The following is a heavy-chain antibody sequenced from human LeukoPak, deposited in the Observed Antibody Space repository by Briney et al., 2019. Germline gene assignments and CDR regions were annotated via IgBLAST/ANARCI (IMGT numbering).Heavy chain of an antibody. D-gene: IGHD3-9*01. V-gene: IGHV3-23*01. CDR1: GFTFSSYA. J-gene: IGHJ4*02. CDR3: AKDEENYYDILTASPPFY. CDR2: ISGSGGST. Sequence: GGSLRLSCAASGFTFSSYAMSWVRQAPGKGLEWVSAISGSGGSTYYADSVKGRFTISRDNSKNTLYLQMNSLRAEDTAVYYCAKDEENYYDILTASPPFYWGQGTLVTVSS.